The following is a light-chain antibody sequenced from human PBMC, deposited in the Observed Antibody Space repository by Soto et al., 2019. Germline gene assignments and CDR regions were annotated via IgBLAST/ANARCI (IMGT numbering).Light chain of an antibody. V-gene: IGKV3-15*01. CDR2: DAS. CDR3: QHYSDWPLT. J-gene: IGKJ4*01. Sequence: EIVMSQSPATLSVSPGEGATLSCRASQGIATTVAWYQQKPGQTPRLLIYDASIRATGVPARFSGSASGTEFTLPIPRLQSEDFAVYYCQHYSDWPLTFGGGTKVDIK. CDR1: QGIATT.